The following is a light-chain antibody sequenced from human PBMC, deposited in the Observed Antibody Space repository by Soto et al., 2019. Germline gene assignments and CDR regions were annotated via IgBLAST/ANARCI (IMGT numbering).Light chain of an antibody. J-gene: IGLJ3*02. Sequence: QSVLTQPRSVSGSPGQSVTISCTGTSSDVGGYNYVSWYQQHPDKAPKLMTYDVSKRPSGVPDRFSGSKSGNTASLTISGLQAEDEADYYCCSYAGSPWVFGGGTKLTVL. CDR2: DVS. V-gene: IGLV2-11*01. CDR3: CSYAGSPWV. CDR1: SSDVGGYNY.